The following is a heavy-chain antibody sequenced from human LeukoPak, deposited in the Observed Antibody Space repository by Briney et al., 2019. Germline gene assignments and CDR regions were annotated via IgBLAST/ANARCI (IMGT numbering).Heavy chain of an antibody. V-gene: IGHV4-34*01. CDR2: INHSGST. CDR3: ARSGITSIAARRSGIFDP. D-gene: IGHD6-6*01. J-gene: IGHJ5*02. Sequence: SETLSLTCAVYGGSFSGYYWSWIRQPPGKGLEWIGEINHSGSTNYNPSLKSRVTISVDTSKNQFSLKLSSVTAADTAVYYCARSGITSIAARRSGIFDPWGQGTLVTVSS. CDR1: GGSFSGYY.